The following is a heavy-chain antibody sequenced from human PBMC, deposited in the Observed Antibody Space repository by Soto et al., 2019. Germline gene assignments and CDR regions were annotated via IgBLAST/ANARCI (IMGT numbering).Heavy chain of an antibody. J-gene: IGHJ4*02. Sequence: PGGSLRLSCAASGFTFSSYWMHWVRQAPGKGLVLVSRINSDGSSTSYADSVKGRFTISRDNAKNTLYLQMNSLRAEDTAVYYCARVSGYSYGFVERTAFDYWGQGTLVTVSS. V-gene: IGHV3-74*01. CDR2: INSDGSST. CDR1: GFTFSSYW. CDR3: ARVSGYSYGFVERTAFDY. D-gene: IGHD5-18*01.